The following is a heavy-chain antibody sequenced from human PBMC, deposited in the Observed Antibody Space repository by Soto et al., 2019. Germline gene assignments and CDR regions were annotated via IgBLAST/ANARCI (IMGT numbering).Heavy chain of an antibody. Sequence: QVQLVQSGAEVKKPGASVKVSCKASGYTFTSYGISWVRQAPGQGLERMGWISAYNGNTNYAQKLQGRVTMTTDTSTSTAYMELRSLRSDDTAVYYCARDIVVVVAATHEGDWFDPWGQGTLVTVSS. CDR3: ARDIVVVVAATHEGDWFDP. J-gene: IGHJ5*02. V-gene: IGHV1-18*01. CDR2: ISAYNGNT. CDR1: GYTFTSYG. D-gene: IGHD2-15*01.